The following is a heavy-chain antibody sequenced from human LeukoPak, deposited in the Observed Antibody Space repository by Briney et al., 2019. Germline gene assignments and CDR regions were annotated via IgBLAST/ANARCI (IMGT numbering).Heavy chain of an antibody. D-gene: IGHD4-11*01. Sequence: GGSLRLSCAASGFTFSDYYMTWVRQAPGKGLEWVAFIRYDGSNKYYADSVKGRFTISRDNSKNTLYLQMNSLRAEDTAVYYCAKDKDYMDPYYFDYWGQGTLVTVSS. J-gene: IGHJ4*02. CDR2: IRYDGSNK. CDR1: GFTFSDYY. V-gene: IGHV3-30*02. CDR3: AKDKDYMDPYYFDY.